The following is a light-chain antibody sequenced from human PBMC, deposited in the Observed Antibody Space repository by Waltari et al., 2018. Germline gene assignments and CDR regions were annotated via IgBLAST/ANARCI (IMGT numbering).Light chain of an antibody. J-gene: IGKJ4*01. CDR1: ESVYKS. CDR3: QQGSILPLT. CDR2: DTS. Sequence: EVVLTQSPVTLSLSAGERASLPCRASESVYKSLAWYKQRPGQPPRLLIYDTSNRAAGVPGRFSGSGYGTDFTLTITSLEAEDFAVYFCQQGSILPLTFGGGTRVEIK. V-gene: IGKV3-11*01.